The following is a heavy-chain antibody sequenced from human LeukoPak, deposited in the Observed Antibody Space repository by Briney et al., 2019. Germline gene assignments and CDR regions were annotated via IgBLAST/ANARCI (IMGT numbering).Heavy chain of an antibody. CDR3: ARGEIAVAGYFDY. J-gene: IGHJ4*02. CDR1: GFTFSTYA. Sequence: GESLKISCAASGFTFSTYAMNWVRQAPGKGLEWVAVQSYDGSNKYYADSVKGRFTISRDNSKNTLYLQMNSLRAEDTAVYYCARGEIAVAGYFDYWGQGTLVTVSS. D-gene: IGHD6-19*01. CDR2: QSYDGSNK. V-gene: IGHV3-30-3*01.